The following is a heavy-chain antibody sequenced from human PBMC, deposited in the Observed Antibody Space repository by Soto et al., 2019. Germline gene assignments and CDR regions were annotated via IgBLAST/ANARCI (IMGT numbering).Heavy chain of an antibody. J-gene: IGHJ3*02. D-gene: IGHD6-13*01. CDR2: ISGSGDST. CDR1: GFSFSNCA. V-gene: IGHV3-64*04. CDR3: ARGVVIAALTGTDAFDI. Sequence: GGSLRLSCSVFGFSFSNCAMHWVRQAPGERLEHVSSISGSGDSTYYADSVKGRFTISRDNAKNSLYLQMNSLRAEDTAVYYCARGVVIAALTGTDAFDIWGQGTMVTVSS.